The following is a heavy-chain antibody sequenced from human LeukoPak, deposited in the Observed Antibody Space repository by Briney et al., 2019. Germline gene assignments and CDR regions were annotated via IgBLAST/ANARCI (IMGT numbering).Heavy chain of an antibody. J-gene: IGHJ6*03. CDR3: ARTDDFWSFMDV. V-gene: IGHV4-39*07. CDR2: IYYSGST. D-gene: IGHD3-3*01. CDR1: GGSISSSSYY. Sequence: PSETLSLTCTVSGGSISSSSYYWGWIRQPPGKGLEWIGSIYYSGSTYYNPSLKSRVTISVDTSKNQFSLKLSSVTAADTAVYYCARTDDFWSFMDVWGKGTTVTVSS.